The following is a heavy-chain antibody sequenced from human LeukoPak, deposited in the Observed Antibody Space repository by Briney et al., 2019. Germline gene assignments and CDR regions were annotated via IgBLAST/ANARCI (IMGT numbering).Heavy chain of an antibody. CDR2: INPNSGGT. CDR1: GYTFTCYY. J-gene: IGHJ4*02. V-gene: IGHV1-2*02. CDR3: ARSPDILTGENFDY. D-gene: IGHD3-9*01. Sequence: ASVKVSCKASGYTFTCYYMHWVRQAPGQGLEWMGWINPNSGGTNYAQKFHDRVTMTRDTSIRTAYMEVSRLRSDDTAVCYCARSPDILTGENFDYGGQGTLVTVSS.